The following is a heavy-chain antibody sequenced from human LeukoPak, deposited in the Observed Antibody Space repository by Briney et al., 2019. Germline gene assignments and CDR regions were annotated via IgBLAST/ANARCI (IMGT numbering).Heavy chain of an antibody. CDR3: AKDREGYCSSTSCYPDAFDI. V-gene: IGHV3-74*01. J-gene: IGHJ3*02. CDR1: GFTFTTYW. CDR2: IKYDGSTS. D-gene: IGHD2-2*01. Sequence: GGSLRLSCEASGFTFTTYWIHWVRQGPGKGLVWVSRIKYDGSTSNYADSVKGRFTISRDNAKNTVYLQMNSLRAEDTAVYYCAKDREGYCSSTSCYPDAFDIWGQGTMVTVSS.